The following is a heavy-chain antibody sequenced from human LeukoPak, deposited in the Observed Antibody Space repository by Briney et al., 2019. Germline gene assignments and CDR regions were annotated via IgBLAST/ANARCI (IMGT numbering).Heavy chain of an antibody. CDR2: IYSSGST. J-gene: IGHJ6*03. Sequence: PSETLSLTCTVSGGSISSYYWSWIRQPAGKGLEWIGRIYSSGSTNYNPSLESRVTMSVDTSKTQVSLKLSSVTAADTAVYYCAREGSYYYHYYYYYMDVWGKGTTVTVSS. V-gene: IGHV4-4*07. CDR1: GGSISSYY. CDR3: AREGSYYYHYYYYYMDV. D-gene: IGHD1-26*01.